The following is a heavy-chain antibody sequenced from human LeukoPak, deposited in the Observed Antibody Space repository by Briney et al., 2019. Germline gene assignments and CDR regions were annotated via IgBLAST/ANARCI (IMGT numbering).Heavy chain of an antibody. Sequence: ASVKVSCKASGGTFSSYAISWVRQAPGQGLEWMGGIIPIFGTANYAQKFQGRVTITADESTSTAYMELNSLRSEDTAVYYCATRGAIAAADDYWGQGTLVTVSS. J-gene: IGHJ4*02. V-gene: IGHV1-69*13. D-gene: IGHD6-13*01. CDR3: ATRGAIAAADDY. CDR2: IIPIFGTA. CDR1: GGTFSSYA.